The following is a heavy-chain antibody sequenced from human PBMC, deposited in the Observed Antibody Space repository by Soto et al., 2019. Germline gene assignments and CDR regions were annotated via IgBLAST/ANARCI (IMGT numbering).Heavy chain of an antibody. CDR2: ISGNNGNT. V-gene: IGHV1-18*01. Sequence: ASLKVSCKASGYTFINHCISWVRQAPVQGLEWMGWISGNNGNTKYARKFQGRVTMTTDTSTSTAYMELRSLRSNDTAVYYCGRDFYPLAYSFDYGGQEPLLTVPS. CDR3: GRDFYPLAYSFDY. CDR1: GYTFINHC. J-gene: IGHJ4*02.